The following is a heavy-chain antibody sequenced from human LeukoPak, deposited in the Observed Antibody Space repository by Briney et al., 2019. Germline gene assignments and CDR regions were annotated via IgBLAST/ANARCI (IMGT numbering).Heavy chain of an antibody. Sequence: ASVKVSCKASGYTFTSYDINWVRQATGQGLEWMGWMNPNSGNTGYAQKFQGRVTMTRNASISTAYMELSSLRSEDTAVYYCAISYSTPGSGAFDIWGQGTMVTVSS. CDR3: AISYSTPGSGAFDI. D-gene: IGHD3-10*01. V-gene: IGHV1-8*01. CDR1: GYTFTSYD. CDR2: MNPNSGNT. J-gene: IGHJ3*02.